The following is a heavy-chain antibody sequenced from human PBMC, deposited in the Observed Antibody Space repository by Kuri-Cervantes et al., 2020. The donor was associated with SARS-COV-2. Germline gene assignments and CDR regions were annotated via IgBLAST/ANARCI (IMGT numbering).Heavy chain of an antibody. CDR3: ARGLGYCSGGSCYSRSSSDY. CDR2: ISSSSSQR. D-gene: IGHD2-15*01. Sequence: GESLKISCAASEITFSSYAMSWVRQAPGKGLEWVSSISSSSSQRYYVDSVNGRFTISRDNARNSLYLQMNSLRAEDTAVYYCARGLGYCSGGSCYSRSSSDYWGQGTLVTVSS. J-gene: IGHJ4*02. CDR1: EITFSSYA. V-gene: IGHV3-21*01.